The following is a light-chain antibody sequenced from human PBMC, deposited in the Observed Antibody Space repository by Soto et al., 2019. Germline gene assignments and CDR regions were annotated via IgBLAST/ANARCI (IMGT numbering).Light chain of an antibody. CDR2: WAS. Sequence: DIVMTQSPDSLAVSLGERANINCKSSQSVLYSSNNKNYLAWYQQRPGQPPKLLIYWASTRESGVPDRFSGSGSGTDFTLTTTSLQAEDVAVYCCQQYESTPPTFGQRLELEIK. CDR1: QSVLYSSNNKNY. V-gene: IGKV4-1*01. CDR3: QQYESTPPT. J-gene: IGKJ2*01.